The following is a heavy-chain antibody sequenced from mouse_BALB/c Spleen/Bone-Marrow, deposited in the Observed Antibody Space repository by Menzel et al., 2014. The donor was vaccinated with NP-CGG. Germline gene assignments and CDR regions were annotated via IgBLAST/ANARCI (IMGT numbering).Heavy chain of an antibody. J-gene: IGHJ4*01. V-gene: IGHV2-6-7*01. Sequence: VQLQESGPGLVAPSQSLSITCTASGFSLTGYGVNWVRQPPGKGLEWLGMIWGDGSTDYNSALKSRLSISKDNSKSQVFLKMNSLQTDDTARYYCAREPHYYAMDYWGQGTSVTVSS. CDR3: AREPHYYAMDY. CDR2: IWGDGST. CDR1: GFSLTGYG.